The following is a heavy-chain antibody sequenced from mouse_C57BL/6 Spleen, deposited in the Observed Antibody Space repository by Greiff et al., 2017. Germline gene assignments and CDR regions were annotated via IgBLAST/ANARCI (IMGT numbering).Heavy chain of an antibody. V-gene: IGHV5-17*01. Sequence: EVQRVESGGGLVKPGGSLKLSCAASGFTFSDYGMHWVRQAPEKGLEWVAYISSGSSTIYYADTVKGRFSISRDNAKNTLFLQMTSLRSEDTAMYYCAMIPYDGYSYYYAMDYWGQGTSVTVSS. CDR3: AMIPYDGYSYYYAMDY. CDR1: GFTFSDYG. D-gene: IGHD2-3*01. J-gene: IGHJ4*01. CDR2: ISSGSSTI.